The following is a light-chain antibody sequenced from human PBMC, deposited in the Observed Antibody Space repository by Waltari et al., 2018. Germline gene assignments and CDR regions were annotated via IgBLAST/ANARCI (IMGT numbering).Light chain of an antibody. CDR2: GVS. V-gene: IGLV2-14*03. CDR3: SSYAGSSTLWV. CDR1: SFDGGRHHY. Sequence: QSALTPPASVSGSPGQSIPLSCTRTSFDGGRHHYVTWYQQHPGKAPKLMIYGVSNRPSGVSNRFSGSKSGNTASLTISGLQAEDEADYYCSSYAGSSTLWVFGGGTKLTVL. J-gene: IGLJ3*02.